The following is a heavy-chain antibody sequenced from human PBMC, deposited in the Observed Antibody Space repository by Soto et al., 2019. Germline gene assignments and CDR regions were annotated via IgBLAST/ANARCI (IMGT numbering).Heavy chain of an antibody. Sequence: PGGSLRLSFAGAEVICRSYRRSGVRQAPGKGLVWVANIKEDGSEKSYVDSVRGRFTISRDNAKNTLYLQTNSLKAEDTAVYYCTKDEYQPGDSWGQGTLVTVSS. CDR2: IKEDGSEK. J-gene: IGHJ4*02. V-gene: IGHV3-7*01. D-gene: IGHD2-2*01. CDR3: TKDEYQPGDS. CDR1: EVICRSYR.